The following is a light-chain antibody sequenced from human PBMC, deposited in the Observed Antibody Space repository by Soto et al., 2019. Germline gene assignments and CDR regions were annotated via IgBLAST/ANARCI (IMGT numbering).Light chain of an antibody. J-gene: IGLJ1*01. V-gene: IGLV2-8*01. CDR2: EVS. CDR3: SSFAGSHYV. CDR1: SSDVGGYNY. Sequence: QSALTQPPSASGSPGQSVTISCTGTSSDVGGYNYVSWYQQHPGKAPKLMIYEVSKRPSGVPDRFSGSKSGNTASLTVSGLQAEAESDYFCSSFAGSHYVFGAGTMLTVL.